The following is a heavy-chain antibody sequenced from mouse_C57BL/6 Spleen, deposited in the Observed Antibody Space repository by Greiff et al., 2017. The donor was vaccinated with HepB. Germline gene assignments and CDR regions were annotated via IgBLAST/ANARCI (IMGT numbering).Heavy chain of an antibody. CDR3: ARDGDYDYDWGDYYAMDY. V-gene: IGHV3-6*01. J-gene: IGHJ4*01. D-gene: IGHD2-4*01. CDR2: ISYDGSN. Sequence: EVQLQQSGPGLVKPSQSLSLTCSVTGYSITSGYYWNWIRQFPGNKLEWMGYISYDGSNNYNPSITNRISITRDTSKNQFFLKLNSVTTEDTATFYCARDGDYDYDWGDYYAMDYWGQGTSVTVSS. CDR1: GYSITSGYY.